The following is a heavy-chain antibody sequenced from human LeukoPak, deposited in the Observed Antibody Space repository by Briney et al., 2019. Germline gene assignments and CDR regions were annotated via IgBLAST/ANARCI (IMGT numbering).Heavy chain of an antibody. V-gene: IGHV4-4*07. CDR2: IHTSGST. Sequence: SETLSLTCTVSGGSISSYYWSWIRQPAGKGLEWIGRIHTSGSTNYNPSLRSRVTMSVDTSKNQFSLRLRSVTAADTAVYYCARGGSGYDNYFDYWGQGTLVTVSS. CDR1: GGSISSYY. D-gene: IGHD5-12*01. J-gene: IGHJ4*02. CDR3: ARGGSGYDNYFDY.